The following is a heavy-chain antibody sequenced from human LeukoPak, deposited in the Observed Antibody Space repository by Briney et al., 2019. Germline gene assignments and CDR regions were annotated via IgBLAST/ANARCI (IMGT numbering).Heavy chain of an antibody. Sequence: PGGSLRLSCAASGFTFRSYAMTWVRQAPGKGLEWVSAISGCGAKTYYADSVKGLFTISRDNSRNTLYLQMNSLRAEDTAVYYCAKGGIYYDFCIDSWGQGALVTVSS. CDR2: ISGCGAKT. D-gene: IGHD3-22*01. J-gene: IGHJ4*02. CDR3: AKGGIYYDFCIDS. CDR1: GFTFRSYA. V-gene: IGHV3-23*01.